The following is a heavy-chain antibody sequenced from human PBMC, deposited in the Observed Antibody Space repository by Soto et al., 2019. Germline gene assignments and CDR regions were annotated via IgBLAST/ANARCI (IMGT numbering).Heavy chain of an antibody. CDR2: ISSSGSTI. V-gene: IGHV3-11*01. J-gene: IGHJ4*02. CDR1: GFTFSDYY. Sequence: QVQLVESGGGLFKTGGSLRLSCAASGFTFSDYYMSWIRQAPGKGLEWVSYISSSGSTIYYADSVKGRFTISRDNAKNSLYLQMNSLRAEDTAVYYCARDRCSGGSCYSEAPFDYWGQGTLVTVSS. D-gene: IGHD2-15*01. CDR3: ARDRCSGGSCYSEAPFDY.